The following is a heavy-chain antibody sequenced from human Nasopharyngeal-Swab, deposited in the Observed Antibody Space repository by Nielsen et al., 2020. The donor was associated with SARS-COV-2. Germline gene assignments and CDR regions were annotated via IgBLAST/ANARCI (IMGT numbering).Heavy chain of an antibody. CDR3: ARGTYYDFWSGYYPGGGYGMDV. V-gene: IGHV4-59*01. CDR1: GGSISSYS. Sequence: SDTLSLTCTVSGGSISSYSWSWIRQPPGKGLEWIGYIYYRGSTNYNPSLKSLVTISVDTTKNQFSLKLSSMTAADTAVYYCARGTYYDFWSGYYPGGGYGMDVWGQGTTVTVSS. J-gene: IGHJ6*02. CDR2: IYYRGST. D-gene: IGHD3-3*01.